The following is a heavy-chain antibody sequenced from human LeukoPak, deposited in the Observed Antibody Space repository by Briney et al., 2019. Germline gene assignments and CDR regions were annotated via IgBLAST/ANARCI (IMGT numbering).Heavy chain of an antibody. V-gene: IGHV4-34*01. Sequence: SETLSLTCAVYGGSFIGYYWSWIRQPPGKGLEWIGEINHSGSTNYNPSLKSRVTISVDTSKNQFSLKLSSVTAADTAVYYCARQDKMYYDILTGYLGYYYYYMDVWGKGTTVTVSS. D-gene: IGHD3-9*01. CDR2: INHSGST. J-gene: IGHJ6*03. CDR1: GGSFIGYY. CDR3: ARQDKMYYDILTGYLGYYYYYMDV.